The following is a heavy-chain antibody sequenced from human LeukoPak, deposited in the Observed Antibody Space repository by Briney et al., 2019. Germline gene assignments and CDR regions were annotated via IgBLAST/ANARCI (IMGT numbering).Heavy chain of an antibody. CDR3: AKNTWIQLWPPGH. CDR2: ISGSGGST. J-gene: IGHJ4*02. D-gene: IGHD5-18*01. Sequence: TGGSLGLSCAASGFTFSNYGMSWVRQAPGKGLEWVSVISGSGGSTDYADSAKGRFTISRDNSKNTLYLQMDNLRVEDTAVYYCAKNTWIQLWPPGHWGQGTLVTVSS. V-gene: IGHV3-23*01. CDR1: GFTFSNYG.